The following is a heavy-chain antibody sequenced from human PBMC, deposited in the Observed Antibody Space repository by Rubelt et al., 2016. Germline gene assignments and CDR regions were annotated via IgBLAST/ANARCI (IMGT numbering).Heavy chain of an antibody. Sequence: QVQLQQWGAGLLKPSETLSLTCAVYGGSFSGYYWSWIRQPPGKGLEWIGEINHSGSTNYNPSLKRRVSISVDTSKNQFFLKLSSVTAADTAVYYCARKVSGYYYGPLYYFDYWGQGTLVTVSS. J-gene: IGHJ4*02. CDR2: INHSGST. CDR3: ARKVSGYYYGPLYYFDY. CDR1: GGSFSGYY. D-gene: IGHD3-22*01. V-gene: IGHV4-34*01.